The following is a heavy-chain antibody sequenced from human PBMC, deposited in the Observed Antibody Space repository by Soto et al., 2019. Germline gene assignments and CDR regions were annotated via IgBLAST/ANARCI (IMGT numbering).Heavy chain of an antibody. CDR2: ISSSSDYI. V-gene: IGHV3-21*01. J-gene: IGHJ4*02. Sequence: EVQLVESGGGLVKPGGSLRLSCAASGFTFSTYKMTWIRQAPGKGLEWISSISSSSDYINYADSVTGRSTISRDNAKNSLYLQMNSLRAEDTAVYYCAGTNDPFDYWGQGTLVTVSS. D-gene: IGHD1-1*01. CDR1: GFTFSTYK. CDR3: AGTNDPFDY.